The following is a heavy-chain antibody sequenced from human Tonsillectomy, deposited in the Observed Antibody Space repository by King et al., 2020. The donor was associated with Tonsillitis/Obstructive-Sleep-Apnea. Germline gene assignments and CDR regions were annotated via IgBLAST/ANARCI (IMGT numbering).Heavy chain of an antibody. J-gene: IGHJ6*02. CDR2: INPKSGGT. Sequence: QVQLVESGAEVKKPGASVKVSCKASGYTFTGYYMHWVRQAPGQGLEWMGWINPKSGGTKYAQKVQGRVTMTRDTSISTAYMELRRLRSDDTAVYYCARDMDVWGQGTTVTVSS. CDR3: ARDMDV. CDR1: GYTFTGYY. V-gene: IGHV1-2*02.